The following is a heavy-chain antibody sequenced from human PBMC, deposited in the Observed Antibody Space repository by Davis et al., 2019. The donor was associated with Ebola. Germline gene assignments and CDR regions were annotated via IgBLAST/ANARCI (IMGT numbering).Heavy chain of an antibody. Sequence: LRLSCTVSGGSINSGDYYWSWIRQPPGKGLEWIGYIYYSGSTYYNPSLKSRVTISLDTSKNQFSLKLTSVTAADTAVYYCARANGDFWYYFDYWGQGSLVTVSS. CDR1: GGSINSGDYY. CDR2: IYYSGST. D-gene: IGHD3-3*01. J-gene: IGHJ4*02. CDR3: ARANGDFWYYFDY. V-gene: IGHV4-30-4*01.